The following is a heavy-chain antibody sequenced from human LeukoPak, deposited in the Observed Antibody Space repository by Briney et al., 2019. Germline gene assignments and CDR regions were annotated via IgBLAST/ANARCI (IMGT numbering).Heavy chain of an antibody. CDR1: GYTLTDHH. V-gene: IGHV1-2*02. Sequence: ASVKVSCKASGYTLTDHHIHWVRQAPGQGLEWMGWIKSNSGGIKYAEQFQGRVTMTRDASSSTVYMELSSLRSDDTATYYCARDQVDGYGHLDYWGQGILVTVSS. CDR3: ARDQVDGYGHLDY. CDR2: IKSNSGGI. J-gene: IGHJ4*02. D-gene: IGHD5-12*01.